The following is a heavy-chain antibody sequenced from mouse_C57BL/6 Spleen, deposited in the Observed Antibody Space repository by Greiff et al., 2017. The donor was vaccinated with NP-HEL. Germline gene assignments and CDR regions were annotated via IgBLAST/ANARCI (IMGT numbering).Heavy chain of an antibody. CDR3: TRGDSTVVASDYALDY. Sequence: QVQLQQSGAELVRPGASVTLSCKASGYTFTDYEMHWVKQTPVHGLEWIGAIDPETGGTASNQKFKGKAILTADTSSSTAYMELRSLTSEVSAVYYCTRGDSTVVASDYALDYWGQGTSVTVSS. V-gene: IGHV1-15*01. J-gene: IGHJ4*01. CDR2: IDPETGGT. CDR1: GYTFTDYE. D-gene: IGHD1-1*01.